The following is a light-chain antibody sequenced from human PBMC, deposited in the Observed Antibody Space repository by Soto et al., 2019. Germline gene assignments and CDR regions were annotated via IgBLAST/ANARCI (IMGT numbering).Light chain of an antibody. CDR2: AVT. Sequence: QSALTQPPSVSGSPGQSVTISCTGTSSDVGRYNRVSWYQQPPGTAPKLMIYAVTNRPSGVPDRFSGSKSGNTASLTISGLQPEDEADYYCNSYTTSNTYVFGTGTKLTVL. V-gene: IGLV2-18*02. J-gene: IGLJ1*01. CDR3: NSYTTSNTYV. CDR1: SSDVGRYNR.